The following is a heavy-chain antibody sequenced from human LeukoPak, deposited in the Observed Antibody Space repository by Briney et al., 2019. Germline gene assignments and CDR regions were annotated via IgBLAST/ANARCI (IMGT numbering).Heavy chain of an antibody. Sequence: GGSLRLSCAASGSTFSTDAMNWVRQAPGKGLEWVSGISDSGGNTYYADSVKGRFTISRDKSKNTLDLQMNSLRAEDTAVYYCAKGTMHDYWGQGTLVTVSS. CDR3: AKGTMHDY. CDR2: ISDSGGNT. CDR1: GSTFSTDA. D-gene: IGHD4/OR15-4a*01. J-gene: IGHJ4*02. V-gene: IGHV3-23*01.